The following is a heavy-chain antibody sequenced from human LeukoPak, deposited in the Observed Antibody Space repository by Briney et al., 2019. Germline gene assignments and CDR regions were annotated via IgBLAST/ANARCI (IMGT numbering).Heavy chain of an antibody. CDR3: ARLPGYYDSSGLLLGAFDI. CDR1: GYSFTSYW. J-gene: IGHJ3*02. V-gene: IGHV5-51*01. Sequence: GESLKISCKGSGYSFTSYWIGWVRQMPGKGLEWMGIIYPGDSDTRYSPSFQGQVTISADKSISTAYLQWSSLKASDTAMYYCARLPGYYDSSGLLLGAFDIWGQGTMVTVSS. D-gene: IGHD3-22*01. CDR2: IYPGDSDT.